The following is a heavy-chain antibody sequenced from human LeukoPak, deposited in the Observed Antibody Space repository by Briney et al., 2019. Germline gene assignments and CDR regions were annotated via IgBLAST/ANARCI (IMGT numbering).Heavy chain of an antibody. CDR3: AIHGVTAILWAFDI. J-gene: IGHJ3*02. CDR2: IYYSGST. Sequence: SETLSLTCFVSGGSISRYYWSWIRQPPGKGLEWIGYIYYSGSTNYNPSLKSRVTISVDTSKNQFSLKLSSVTAADTAVYYCAIHGVTAILWAFDIWGQGTMVTVSS. CDR1: GGSISRYY. D-gene: IGHD2-21*02. V-gene: IGHV4-59*08.